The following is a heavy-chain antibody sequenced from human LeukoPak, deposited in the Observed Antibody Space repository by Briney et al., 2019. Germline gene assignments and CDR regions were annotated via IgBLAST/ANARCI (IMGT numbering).Heavy chain of an antibody. V-gene: IGHV3-23*01. CDR3: AKDPLYYYDSSGYSLDY. CDR2: ISGSGGST. CDR1: GFTFSSYA. J-gene: IGHJ4*02. Sequence: PGASLRLSCAASGFTFSSYAMRWVRQAPGKGLEWVSAISGSGGSTYYADSVKGRFTISRDNSKNTLYLQMNSLRAEDTAVYYCAKDPLYYYDSSGYSLDYWGQGTLVTVSS. D-gene: IGHD3-22*01.